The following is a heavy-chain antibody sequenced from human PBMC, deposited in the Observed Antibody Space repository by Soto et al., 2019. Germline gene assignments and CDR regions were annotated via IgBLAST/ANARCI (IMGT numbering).Heavy chain of an antibody. D-gene: IGHD3-10*01. CDR1: GGSVSSGSYY. Sequence: PSETLSLTCTVSGGSVSSGSYYWSWIRQPPGKGLEWIGYIYYSGSTNYNPSLKSRVTISVDTSKNQFSLKLSSVTAADTAVYYCARDRLPSGITSDHYFDYWGQGTLVTVS. CDR2: IYYSGST. V-gene: IGHV4-61*01. CDR3: ARDRLPSGITSDHYFDY. J-gene: IGHJ4*02.